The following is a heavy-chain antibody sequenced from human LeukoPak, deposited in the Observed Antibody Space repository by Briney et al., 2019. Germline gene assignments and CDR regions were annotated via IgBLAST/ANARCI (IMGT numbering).Heavy chain of an antibody. CDR3: AKDLSSSLYYFDY. V-gene: IGHV3-33*06. D-gene: IGHD6-6*01. Sequence: GGSLRLSCAASGFTFSSYGMHWVRQAPGKGLEWVAVIWYDGSNKYYADSVKGRLTISRDNSKNTLYLQMNSLRAEDTAAYYCAKDLSSSLYYFDYWGQGTLVTVSS. CDR1: GFTFSSYG. J-gene: IGHJ4*02. CDR2: IWYDGSNK.